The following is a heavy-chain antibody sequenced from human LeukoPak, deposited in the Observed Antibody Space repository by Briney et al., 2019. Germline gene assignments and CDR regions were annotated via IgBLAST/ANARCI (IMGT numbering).Heavy chain of an antibody. CDR1: GVSINSNSYY. V-gene: IGHV4-39*01. CDR3: ARYRGGSGYHFDY. Sequence: PSETLSLTCTVSGVSINSNSYYWGWIRQPPGKGLEYIGSIYYSGSTYYNPSLKSRVTISVDTSKTQFSLKLRSVTAADTAVYYCARYRGGSGYHFDYWGQGTLVTVSS. CDR2: IYYSGST. D-gene: IGHD5-12*01. J-gene: IGHJ4*02.